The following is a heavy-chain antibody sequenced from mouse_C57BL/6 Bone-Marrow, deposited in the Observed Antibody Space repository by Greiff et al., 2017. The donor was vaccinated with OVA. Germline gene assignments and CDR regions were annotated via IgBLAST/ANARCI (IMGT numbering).Heavy chain of an antibody. CDR2: INPGSGGT. CDR3: ARKLYYYGSSYEAMDY. D-gene: IGHD1-1*01. J-gene: IGHJ4*01. Sequence: QVQLQQSGAELVRPGTSVKVSCKASGYAFTNYLIEWVKQRPGQGLEWIGVINPGSGGTNYNEKFKGKATLTADKSSSTASMQLSSLTSEDSAVYFGARKLYYYGSSYEAMDYWGQGTSVTVAS. V-gene: IGHV1-54*01. CDR1: GYAFTNYL.